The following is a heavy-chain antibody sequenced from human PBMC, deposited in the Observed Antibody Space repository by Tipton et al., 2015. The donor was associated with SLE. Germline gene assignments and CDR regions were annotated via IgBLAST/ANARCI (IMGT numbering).Heavy chain of an antibody. D-gene: IGHD2-15*01. Sequence: TLSLTCIVSGVSISSHYWGWIRQPPGKGLEWSGSLYYSGTTYYNTSLKSRVTISIDTSKNQSSLKLTSVAAADTAMYYCASLVGVSTSGAFDLWGQGTMVTVSS. CDR3: ASLVGVSTSGAFDL. J-gene: IGHJ3*01. V-gene: IGHV4-39*07. CDR2: LYYSGTT. CDR1: GVSISSHY.